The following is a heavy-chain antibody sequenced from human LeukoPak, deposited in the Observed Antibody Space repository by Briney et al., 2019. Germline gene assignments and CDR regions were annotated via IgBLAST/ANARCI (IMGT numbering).Heavy chain of an antibody. J-gene: IGHJ6*02. V-gene: IGHV7-4-1*02. CDR3: ARGEYSGSYYGMDV. D-gene: IGHD1-26*01. CDR1: GYTFTSYA. CDR2: INTNTGNP. Sequence: ASVKVSCKASGYTFTSYAMNWVRQAPGQGLEWMGWINTNTGNPTYAQGFTGRFVFSLDTSVSTAYLQISSLKAEDTAVYYCARGEYSGSYYGMDVWGQGTTVTVSS.